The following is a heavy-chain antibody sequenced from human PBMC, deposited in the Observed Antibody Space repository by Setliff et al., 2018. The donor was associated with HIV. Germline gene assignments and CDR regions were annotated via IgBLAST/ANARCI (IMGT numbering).Heavy chain of an antibody. V-gene: IGHV4-34*01. J-gene: IGHJ4*02. CDR1: GGSFSDYF. D-gene: IGHD3-3*01. Sequence: SETLSLTCAVYGGSFSDYFWSWIRQPPGRGLEWIGEIDYSGSTSYNPSLKSRVTISLDTSKNQFSLKLTSVTATDTAVYYCARGGGFWSGQLDYWGQGTLVTVSS. CDR2: IDYSGST. CDR3: ARGGGFWSGQLDY.